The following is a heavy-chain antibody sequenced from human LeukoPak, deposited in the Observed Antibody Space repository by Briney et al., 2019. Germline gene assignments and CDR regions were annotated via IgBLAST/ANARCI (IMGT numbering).Heavy chain of an antibody. J-gene: IGHJ4*02. V-gene: IGHV1-18*01. Sequence: ASVKVSCKASGYRFTSYSISWVRQAPGQGLEWVGWISSYNGKTNYGKNVQGRVTMTTDTSTSTAYMELRSVRSNDTAIYYCARFDDSSKDGNDYWGQGTLVTVSS. CDR1: GYRFTSYS. CDR3: ARFDDSSKDGNDY. D-gene: IGHD3-22*01. CDR2: ISSYNGKT.